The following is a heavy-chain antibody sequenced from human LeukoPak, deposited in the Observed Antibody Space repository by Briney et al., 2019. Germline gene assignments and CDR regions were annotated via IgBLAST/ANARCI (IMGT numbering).Heavy chain of an antibody. J-gene: IGHJ4*02. CDR1: GYSFTSYW. CDR2: IYPGDSDT. V-gene: IGHV5-51*01. D-gene: IGHD3-22*01. Sequence: GESLKISCKGSGYSFTSYWIGWGRQMPGKGLEWMGIIYPGDSDTRYSPSFQGQVTISADKSISTAYLQWSSLKASDTAMYYCARHRPIHYYDSSGYYFDYWGQGTLVTVSS. CDR3: ARHRPIHYYDSSGYYFDY.